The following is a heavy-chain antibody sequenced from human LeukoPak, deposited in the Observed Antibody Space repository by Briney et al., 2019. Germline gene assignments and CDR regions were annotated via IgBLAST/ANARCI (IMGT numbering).Heavy chain of an antibody. J-gene: IGHJ3*02. V-gene: IGHV4-39*01. Sequence: SETLSLTCTVSGASSTISSNYWGWFPQPPGKGLECIGSIYYSGKTYYNPSLKSRVTISVDTSKNQFSLKLSSVTATDTAVYYCARSRIDAFDIWGQGTMVTVSS. CDR1: GASSTISSNY. CDR2: IYYSGKT. CDR3: ARSRIDAFDI.